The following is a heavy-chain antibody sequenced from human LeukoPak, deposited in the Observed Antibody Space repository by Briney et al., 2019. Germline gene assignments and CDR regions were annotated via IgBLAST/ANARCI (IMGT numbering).Heavy chain of an antibody. CDR1: GFTFSSCA. CDR2: ISGSGDST. D-gene: IGHD6-19*01. V-gene: IGHV3-23*01. J-gene: IGHJ4*02. CDR3: AKDRTAVAGSYSDY. Sequence: GSLRLSRTASGFTFSSCAITWGRQAPGKGLELVSTISGSGDSTYYADSVKGRFTISRDNSKNTLYLQMNSLRAEDTAVYYCAKDRTAVAGSYSDYWGQGTLVTVSS.